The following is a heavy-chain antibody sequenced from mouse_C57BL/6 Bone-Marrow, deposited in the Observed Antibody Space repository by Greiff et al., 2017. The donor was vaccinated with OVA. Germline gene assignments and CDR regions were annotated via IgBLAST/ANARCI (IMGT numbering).Heavy chain of an antibody. CDR1: GFTFSSYA. D-gene: IGHD1-1*01. CDR2: ISDGGSYT. CDR3: ARVYYGSSHY. J-gene: IGHJ3*01. Sequence: EVKLMESGGGLVKPGGSLKLSCAASGFTFSSYAMSWVRQTPEKRLEWVATISDGGSYTYYPDSVKGRFTISRDNAKNNLYLQMSHLKSEDTAMYYCARVYYGSSHYWGQGTLVTVSA. V-gene: IGHV5-4*03.